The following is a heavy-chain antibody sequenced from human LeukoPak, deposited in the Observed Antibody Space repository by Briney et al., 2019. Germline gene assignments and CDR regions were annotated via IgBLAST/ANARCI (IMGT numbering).Heavy chain of an antibody. CDR3: AKDPQPYYDFWSGYPY. Sequence: GGSLRLSCAASGFTFSSYAMSWVRQAPGKGLEWVSAISGSGGSTYYADSVKGRFTISRDNSKNTLYLQMNSLRAEDTAVYYCAKDPQPYYDFWSGYPYWGQGTLVTVSS. CDR2: ISGSGGST. V-gene: IGHV3-23*01. J-gene: IGHJ4*02. CDR1: GFTFSSYA. D-gene: IGHD3-3*01.